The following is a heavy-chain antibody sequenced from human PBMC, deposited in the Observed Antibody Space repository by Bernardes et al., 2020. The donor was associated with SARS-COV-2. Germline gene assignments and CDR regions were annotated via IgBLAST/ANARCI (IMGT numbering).Heavy chain of an antibody. CDR3: ARLSQSSGWPKYYYGMDV. J-gene: IGHJ6*02. V-gene: IGHV1-18*01. D-gene: IGHD6-19*01. CDR2: ISAYNGNT. Sequence: ASVKVSCKAFGYTFTSYGISWVRQAPGQGLEWMGWISAYNGNTNYAQKLQGRVTMTTDTSTSTAYMELRSLRSDDTAVYYCARLSQSSGWPKYYYGMDVWGQGTTVTVSS. CDR1: GYTFTSYG.